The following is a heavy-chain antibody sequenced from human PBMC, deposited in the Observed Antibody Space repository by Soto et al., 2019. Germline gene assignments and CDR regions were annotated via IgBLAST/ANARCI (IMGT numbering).Heavy chain of an antibody. CDR3: AKDIITMVRGVNYYGMDV. J-gene: IGHJ6*02. CDR1: GFTFDDYT. CDR2: ISWDGGST. D-gene: IGHD3-10*01. Sequence: GGSLRLSCAASGFTFDDYTMHWVRQAPGKGLEWVSLISWDGGSTYYADSVKGRFTISRDNSKNSLYLQMNSLRTEDTALYYCAKDIITMVRGVNYYGMDVWGQGTTVTVSS. V-gene: IGHV3-43*01.